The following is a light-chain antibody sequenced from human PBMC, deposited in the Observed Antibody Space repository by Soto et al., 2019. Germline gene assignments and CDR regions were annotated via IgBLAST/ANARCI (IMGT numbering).Light chain of an antibody. V-gene: IGLV2-11*01. CDR1: SSDVGGYNY. J-gene: IGLJ1*01. CDR2: DVS. Sequence: QSALTQPRSVSGSPGQSVTISCTGTSSDVGGYNYVSWYQHHPGKAPKVMIYDVSKRPSGVPDRFSGSKSGNTASLTISGLQAEDEADYYCCSYAGSDTEVFGTGTKLTVL. CDR3: CSYAGSDTEV.